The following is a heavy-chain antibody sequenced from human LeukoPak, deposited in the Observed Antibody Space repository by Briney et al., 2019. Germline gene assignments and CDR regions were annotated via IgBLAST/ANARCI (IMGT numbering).Heavy chain of an antibody. D-gene: IGHD2-21*02. V-gene: IGHV4-59*01. Sequence: KLSETLSLTCAVSGGSITIYYWTWIRQPPGQALEWIGYIYYTGNTKYNPSLESRVTMSIDTSKNEFSLKIYSVNAADTAVYFCASGSVVTALDQWGQGTLVTVSS. CDR2: IYYTGNT. J-gene: IGHJ4*02. CDR3: ASGSVVTALDQ. CDR1: GGSITIYY.